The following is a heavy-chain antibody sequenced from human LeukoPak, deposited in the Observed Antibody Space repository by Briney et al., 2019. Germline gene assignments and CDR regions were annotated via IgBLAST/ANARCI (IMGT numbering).Heavy chain of an antibody. J-gene: IGHJ5*02. CDR3: AGGDGSGSYYGS. D-gene: IGHD3-10*01. CDR1: GFTFSSYA. CDR2: ISYDGSNK. Sequence: GGSLRLSCAASGFTFSSYAMHWVRQAPGKGLEWVAVISYDGSNKYYPDSVKGRFTISRDNSKNTLYLQMNSLRAEDTAVYYCAGGDGSGSYYGSWGQGTLVTVSS. V-gene: IGHV3-30-3*01.